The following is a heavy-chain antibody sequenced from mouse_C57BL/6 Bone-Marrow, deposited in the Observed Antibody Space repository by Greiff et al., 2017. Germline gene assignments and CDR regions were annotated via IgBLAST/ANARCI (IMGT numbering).Heavy chain of an antibody. J-gene: IGHJ4*01. CDR3: ARPPYYYGSSYDYAMDY. D-gene: IGHD1-1*01. Sequence: VQLQESGPGLVQPSQSLSITCTVSGFSLTSYGVHWVRQSPGKGLEWLGVIWSGGSTDYNAAFISRLSISKDTSKSQVFFKMNSLQADDTAIYYCARPPYYYGSSYDYAMDYWGQGTSVTVSS. CDR1: GFSLTSYG. CDR2: IWSGGST. V-gene: IGHV2-2*01.